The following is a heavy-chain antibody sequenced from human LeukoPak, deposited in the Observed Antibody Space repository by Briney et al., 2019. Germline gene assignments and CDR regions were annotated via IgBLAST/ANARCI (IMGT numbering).Heavy chain of an antibody. CDR3: ASTSGYCSGGNCYSAFDY. CDR1: GGSVSTYY. D-gene: IGHD2-15*01. Sequence: SETLSLTCTVSGGSVSTYYWNWIRQPPGKGLEWIGYIYYSGSTNYNPSLKSRLTISVDTSNDQFSLKLSSVTAADTAVYYCASTSGYCSGGNCYSAFDYWGQGTLVTVSS. V-gene: IGHV4-59*02. CDR2: IYYSGST. J-gene: IGHJ4*02.